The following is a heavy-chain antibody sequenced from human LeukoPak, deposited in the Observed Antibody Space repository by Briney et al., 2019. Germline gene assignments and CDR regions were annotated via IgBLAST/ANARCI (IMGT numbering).Heavy chain of an antibody. D-gene: IGHD5-12*01. Sequence: GGSLRLSCAASGFTFSSYAMSWVRQAPGKGLEWVSAISGSGGSTYYADSVKGRFTISRDNSKDTLYLQMNSLRAEDTAVYYCAKDSSGYDFPSYPDYWGQGTLVTVSS. J-gene: IGHJ4*02. CDR1: GFTFSSYA. CDR2: ISGSGGST. CDR3: AKDSSGYDFPSYPDY. V-gene: IGHV3-23*01.